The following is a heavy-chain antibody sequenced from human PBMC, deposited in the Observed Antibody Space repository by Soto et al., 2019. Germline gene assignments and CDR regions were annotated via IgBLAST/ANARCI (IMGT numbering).Heavy chain of an antibody. CDR3: ARDRPEGYDSSGYYYSYYYYGMDV. V-gene: IGHV1-69*04. D-gene: IGHD3-22*01. J-gene: IGHJ6*02. Sequence: ASVKVSCKASGGTFSSYTISWVRQAPGQGLEWMGRIIPSRGITNYAQKFQGRVTMTRDTSTSTVYMELSSLRSEDTAVYYCARDRPEGYDSSGYYYSYYYYGMDVWGQGTTVTGSS. CDR2: IIPSRGIT. CDR1: GGTFSSYT.